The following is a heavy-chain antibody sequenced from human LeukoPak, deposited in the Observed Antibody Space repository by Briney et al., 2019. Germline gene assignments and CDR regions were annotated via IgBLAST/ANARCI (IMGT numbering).Heavy chain of an antibody. D-gene: IGHD4-23*01. CDR2: IYYSGST. Sequence: SETLSLTCTVSGGSISSHYWSWIRQPPGNGLEWNGYIYYSGSTNYNPSLKSRVTISVATSKNQFSLKLSSVTAADTAVYYCARFYGGSYFDFWGQGTMVTVSS. CDR1: GGSISSHY. CDR3: ARFYGGSYFDF. V-gene: IGHV4-59*11. J-gene: IGHJ4*02.